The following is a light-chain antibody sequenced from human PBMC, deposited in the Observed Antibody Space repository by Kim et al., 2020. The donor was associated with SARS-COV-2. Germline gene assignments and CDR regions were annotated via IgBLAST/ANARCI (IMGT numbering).Light chain of an antibody. Sequence: GKTVTIACTRSSGSIASNYVQWYQQRPGSSPTTVIYEDNQRPSGVPDRFSGSIDSSSNSASLTISGLKTEDEADYYCQSYDSSTRVFGGGTQLTVL. J-gene: IGLJ3*02. CDR3: QSYDSSTRV. CDR1: SGSIASNY. CDR2: EDN. V-gene: IGLV6-57*01.